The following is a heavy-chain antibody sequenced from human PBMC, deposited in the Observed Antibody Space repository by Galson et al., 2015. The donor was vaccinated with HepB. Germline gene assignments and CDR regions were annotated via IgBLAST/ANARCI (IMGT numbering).Heavy chain of an antibody. Sequence: SLRLSCAASGFTFSDYYMSWIRQAPGKGLEWVSYISSSSSYTNYADSVKGRFTISRDNAKNSLYLQMNSLRAEDTAVYYCARVRQDLVGWLFNLDYWGQGTLVTVSS. D-gene: IGHD3-22*01. CDR3: ARVRQDLVGWLFNLDY. CDR2: ISSSSSYT. J-gene: IGHJ4*02. V-gene: IGHV3-11*05. CDR1: GFTFSDYY.